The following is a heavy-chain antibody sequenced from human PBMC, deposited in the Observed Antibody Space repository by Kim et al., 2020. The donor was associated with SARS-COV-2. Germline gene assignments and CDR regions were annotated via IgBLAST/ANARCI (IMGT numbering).Heavy chain of an antibody. V-gene: IGHV3-30*18. CDR2: ISYDGSNK. J-gene: IGHJ4*02. CDR1: GFTFSSYG. Sequence: GGSLRLSCAASGFTFSSYGMHWVRQAPGKGLEWVAVISYDGSNKYYADSVKGRFTISRDNSKNTLYLQMNSLRAEDTAVYYCAKDKKLSPRRDGYRSLSAFDYWGQGTLVTVSS. D-gene: IGHD5-12*01. CDR3: AKDKKLSPRRDGYRSLSAFDY.